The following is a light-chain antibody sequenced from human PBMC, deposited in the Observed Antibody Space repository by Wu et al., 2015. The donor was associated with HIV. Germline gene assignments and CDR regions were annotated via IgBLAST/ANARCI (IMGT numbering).Light chain of an antibody. Sequence: AIQLTQSPSSLSASIGDRVNITCRASQDIFTYLAWYQQTPGKAPRVLIYDASTLQSGVSSRFSGSGSGADFTLTISGLQREDFAIYFCQQLNSFPPTFGQGSRLEI. V-gene: IGKV1-13*02. CDR3: QQLNSFPPT. CDR2: DAS. J-gene: IGKJ5*01. CDR1: QDIFTY.